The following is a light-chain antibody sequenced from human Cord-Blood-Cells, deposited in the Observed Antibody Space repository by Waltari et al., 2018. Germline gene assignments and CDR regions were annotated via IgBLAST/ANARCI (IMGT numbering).Light chain of an antibody. J-gene: IGKJ5*01. V-gene: IGKV2-28*01. CDR3: MQALQTPT. CDR2: LGS. Sequence: DIVMTQSPLSLPVTLGEPPSISCRSSQTLLHSNGYNYLDWYLQKPGQSPQLLIYLGSNRASGVPDRFSGSGSGTDFTLKISRVEAENVGVYYCMQALQTPTFGQGTRLEIK. CDR1: QTLLHSNGYNY.